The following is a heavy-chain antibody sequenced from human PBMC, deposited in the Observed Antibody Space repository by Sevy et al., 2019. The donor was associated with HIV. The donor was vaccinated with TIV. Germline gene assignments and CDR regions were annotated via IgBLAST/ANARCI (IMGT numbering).Heavy chain of an antibody. V-gene: IGHV3-23*01. J-gene: IGHJ4*02. CDR3: AKDIAAATVFDY. Sequence: GGSLRLSCAASGFTFSSYAMSWVRQAPGKGLEWVSAIRGSGGSTYYADSVKGRFTISRDNSKNTLYLQMNSLRAEDTAVYYCAKDIAAATVFDYWGQGTLVTVSS. CDR2: IRGSGGST. CDR1: GFTFSSYA. D-gene: IGHD6-13*01.